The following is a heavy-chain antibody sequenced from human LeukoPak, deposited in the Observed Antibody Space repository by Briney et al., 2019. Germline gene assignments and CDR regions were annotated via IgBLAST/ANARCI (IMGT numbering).Heavy chain of an antibody. J-gene: IGHJ3*02. V-gene: IGHV4-59*01. CDR1: GGSISSYY. D-gene: IGHD1-26*01. CDR2: IYYSGST. CDR3: ARDGGRYSHDAFDI. Sequence: SETLSLTCSVSGGSISSYYWSWIRQPPGKGLEWIGYIYYSGSTNYNPSLKSRVTISVDTSKNQFSLKLSSVTAADTAVYYCARDGGRYSHDAFDIWGQGTMVTVSS.